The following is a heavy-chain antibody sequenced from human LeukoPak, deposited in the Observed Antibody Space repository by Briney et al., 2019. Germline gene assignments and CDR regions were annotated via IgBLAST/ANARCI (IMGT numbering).Heavy chain of an antibody. CDR2: VNWNGDNT. D-gene: IGHD3-9*01. V-gene: IGHV3-20*04. CDR3: ARGFDGNFDY. CDR1: GFTFDDYG. J-gene: IGHJ4*02. Sequence: PGGSLRLSCAASGFTFDDYGMSWVRQAPGKGLEWVSGVNWNGDNTDYVDSVKGRFTISRDNAKNSLYLQMNSPRAEDTALYYCARGFDGNFDYWGQGTLVTVSP.